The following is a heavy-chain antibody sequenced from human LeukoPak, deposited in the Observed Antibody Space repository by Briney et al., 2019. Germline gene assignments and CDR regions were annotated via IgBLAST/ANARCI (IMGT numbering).Heavy chain of an antibody. Sequence: ASVKVSCKASGYTFTSYGISWVRQAPGQGLEWMGWISAYNGNTNYAQKLQGRVTMTTDTSTSTAYMELSSLRSDDTAIFYCATVASIRRFYFDFWGQGTLVTVSS. CDR1: GYTFTSYG. CDR2: ISAYNGNT. V-gene: IGHV1-18*01. J-gene: IGHJ4*02. D-gene: IGHD3-3*01. CDR3: ATVASIRRFYFDF.